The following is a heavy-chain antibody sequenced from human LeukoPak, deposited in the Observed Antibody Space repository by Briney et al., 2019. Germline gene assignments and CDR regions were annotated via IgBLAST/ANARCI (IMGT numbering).Heavy chain of an antibody. CDR3: GKTTDGYSSGQKPAWPVDY. CDR1: GFTFGSHA. J-gene: IGHJ4*02. D-gene: IGHD5-18*01. V-gene: IGHV3-23*01. CDR2: IFGSGGSP. Sequence: GGSLRLSCEASGFTFGSHAMYWVRQAPGKGLEWVAGIFGSGGSPHYADPVKGRFTISRDNSRNTVYLQINSLRAEDTAVYYCGKTTDGYSSGQKPAWPVDYWGQGTLVTVSS.